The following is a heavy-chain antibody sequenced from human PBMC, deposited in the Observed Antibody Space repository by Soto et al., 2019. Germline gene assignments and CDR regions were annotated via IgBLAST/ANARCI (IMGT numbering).Heavy chain of an antibody. J-gene: IGHJ6*02. CDR3: ARAYRSGWYSIWYYGRDV. V-gene: IGHV3-30-3*01. D-gene: IGHD6-19*01. CDR1: GFTFSSYA. CDR2: ISYDGSNK. Sequence: LRLSCAASGFTFSSYAMHWVRQAPGKGLEWVAVISYDGSNKYYADSVKGRFTISRDNSKNTLYLQMNSLRAEDTAVYYCARAYRSGWYSIWYYGRDVWGQGTTV.